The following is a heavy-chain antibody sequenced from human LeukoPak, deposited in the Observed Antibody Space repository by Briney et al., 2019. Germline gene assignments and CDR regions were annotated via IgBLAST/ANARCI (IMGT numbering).Heavy chain of an antibody. V-gene: IGHV3-30*02. CDR1: GFTFSTSG. CDR3: AKWTGTFDI. Sequence: GGSLRLSCAASGFTFSTSGMVWVRQAPGKGLEWVGFIRFDGTIQYYADSVKGRFTISRDNSKNTLYLQMKTVRAEDTAVYYCAKWTGTFDIWGQGTLVTVSS. J-gene: IGHJ3*02. D-gene: IGHD3/OR15-3a*01. CDR2: IRFDGTIQ.